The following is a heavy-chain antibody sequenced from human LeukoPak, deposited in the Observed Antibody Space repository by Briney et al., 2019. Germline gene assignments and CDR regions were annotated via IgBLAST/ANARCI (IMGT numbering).Heavy chain of an antibody. Sequence: SETLSLTCTVSGGSISSSSYYWGWIRQPPGKGLEWIGSIYYSGSTNYNPSLKSRVTISVDTSKNQFSLKLSSVTAADTAVYYCARSGPHSSSWGEDYWGQGTLVTVSS. D-gene: IGHD6-13*01. V-gene: IGHV4-39*07. J-gene: IGHJ4*02. CDR3: ARSGPHSSSWGEDY. CDR2: IYYSGST. CDR1: GGSISSSSYY.